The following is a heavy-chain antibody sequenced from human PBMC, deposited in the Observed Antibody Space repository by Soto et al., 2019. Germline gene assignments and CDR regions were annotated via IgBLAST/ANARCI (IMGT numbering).Heavy chain of an antibody. CDR2: ISSSSSTI. Sequence: LRLSCAASGFTFSSYSMNWVRQAPGKGLEWVSYISSSSSTIYYADSVKGRFTISRDNAKNSLYLQMNSLRDEDTAVYYCARAYGDSREYYFDYWGQGTLVTVSS. J-gene: IGHJ4*02. D-gene: IGHD4-17*01. V-gene: IGHV3-48*02. CDR1: GFTFSSYS. CDR3: ARAYGDSREYYFDY.